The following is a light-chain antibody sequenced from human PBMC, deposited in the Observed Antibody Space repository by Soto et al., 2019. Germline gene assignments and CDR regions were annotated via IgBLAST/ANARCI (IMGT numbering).Light chain of an antibody. J-gene: IGKJ4*01. CDR2: DAS. CDR1: QSVSAW. CDR3: IQSRSYCLT. Sequence: DIQMTQYPSTLSASVGDRVTISCRASQSVSAWLDWYQQKPGKDPKLQISDASSLKSAFTSRFSGSGYSKECTLIINSLQPEDFATYCCIQSRSYCLTFGGGITV. V-gene: IGKV1-5*01.